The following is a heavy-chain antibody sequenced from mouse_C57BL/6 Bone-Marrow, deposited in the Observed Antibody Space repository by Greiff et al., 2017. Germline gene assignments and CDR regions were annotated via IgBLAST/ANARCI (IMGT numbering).Heavy chain of an antibody. CDR2: INPSNGGT. CDR1: GYTFTGYW. CDR3: ARLGDGRGPAMDY. V-gene: IGHV1-53*01. J-gene: IGHJ4*01. D-gene: IGHD1-1*01. Sequence: QVQLQQSGTELVKPGASVKLSCKASGYTFTGYWMHWVKQRPGQGLEWIGYINPSNGGTNYNEKFKSKATLTVDKSSSTAYMQLSSLTSEDSAVYYCARLGDGRGPAMDYWGQGTSVTVSS.